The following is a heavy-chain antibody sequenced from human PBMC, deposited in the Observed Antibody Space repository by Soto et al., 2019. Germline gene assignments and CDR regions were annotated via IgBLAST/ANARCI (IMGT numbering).Heavy chain of an antibody. CDR3: ARGIQAVPEEY. V-gene: IGHV1-18*01. J-gene: IGHJ4*02. D-gene: IGHD3-3*02. Sequence: ASVKVSCKASGYTFTSYGISWVRQAPGQGLEWMGWINTYNGNTNYAQNLKGRVTMTTDTSTSTAYMELRSLRSDDTVVYYCARGIQAVPEEYWGPGTLVAVCS. CDR2: INTYNGNT. CDR1: GYTFTSYG.